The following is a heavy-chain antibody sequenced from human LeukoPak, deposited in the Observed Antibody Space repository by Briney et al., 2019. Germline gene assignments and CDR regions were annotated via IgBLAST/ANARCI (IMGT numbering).Heavy chain of an antibody. V-gene: IGHV4-30-4*08. Sequence: SETLSLTCTVPGGSISSGDYYWSWIRQPPGKGLEWIGYIYYSGSTYYNPSLKSRVTISVDTSKNQFSLKLSSVTAADTAVYYCARRHCSSTSCYMDVWGKGTTVTVSS. D-gene: IGHD2-2*01. CDR2: IYYSGST. CDR1: GGSISSGDYY. CDR3: ARRHCSSTSCYMDV. J-gene: IGHJ6*04.